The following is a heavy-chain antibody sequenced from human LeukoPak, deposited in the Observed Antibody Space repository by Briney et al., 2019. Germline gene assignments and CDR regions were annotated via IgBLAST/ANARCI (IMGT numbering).Heavy chain of an antibody. CDR3: ARTFRISAFDI. D-gene: IGHD2-15*01. Sequence: SETQSLTCTVSGGSIGSHYWTWIRQTPGKGLEWIGYVYDIGSTKYNPSLKSRVTISVDTSKNQFSLRLSSVTAADTAVYYCARTFRISAFDIWGQGTMVTVSS. CDR2: VYDIGST. CDR1: GGSIGSHY. V-gene: IGHV4-59*11. J-gene: IGHJ3*02.